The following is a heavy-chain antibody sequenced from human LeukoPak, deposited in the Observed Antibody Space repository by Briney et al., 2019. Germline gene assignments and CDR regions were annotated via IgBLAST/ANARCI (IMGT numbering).Heavy chain of an antibody. D-gene: IGHD3-9*01. CDR2: INSDGSST. V-gene: IGHV3-74*01. CDR1: GFTFSSYW. Sequence: GGSLRLSCAASGFTFSSYWMHWVRQAPGKGLVWVSCINSDGSSTSYADSVKGRFTISRDNAKNTLYLQMNSLRAEDTAVYYCARATDILTGPSAFDIWGQGTMVTVSS. J-gene: IGHJ3*02. CDR3: ARATDILTGPSAFDI.